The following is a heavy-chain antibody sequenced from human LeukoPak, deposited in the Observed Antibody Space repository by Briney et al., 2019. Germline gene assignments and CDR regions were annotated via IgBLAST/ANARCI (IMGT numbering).Heavy chain of an antibody. Sequence: PGGSLRLSCAASGFTFSSYGMHWVRQAPGKGLEWVAVISYDGSNKYYADSVKGRFTISRDNSKNTLYLQMNSLRVEDTAVYYCARESGYCSGGSCYSLWYFDLWGRGTLVTVSS. CDR3: ARESGYCSGGSCYSLWYFDL. CDR1: GFTFSSYG. J-gene: IGHJ2*01. D-gene: IGHD2-15*01. V-gene: IGHV3-30*03. CDR2: ISYDGSNK.